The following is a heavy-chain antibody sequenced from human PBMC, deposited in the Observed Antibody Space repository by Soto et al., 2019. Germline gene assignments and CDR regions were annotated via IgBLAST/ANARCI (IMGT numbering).Heavy chain of an antibody. Sequence: SETLSLTCAVYGGSFSGYYWSWIRQPPGKGLEWIGEINHSGSTNYNPSLKSRVTISVDTSKNQFSLKLSSVTAADTAVYYCARCKGIAAAGAYYYYGMDVWGQGTTVTVS. CDR3: ARCKGIAAAGAYYYYGMDV. CDR2: INHSGST. D-gene: IGHD6-13*01. J-gene: IGHJ6*02. CDR1: GGSFSGYY. V-gene: IGHV4-34*01.